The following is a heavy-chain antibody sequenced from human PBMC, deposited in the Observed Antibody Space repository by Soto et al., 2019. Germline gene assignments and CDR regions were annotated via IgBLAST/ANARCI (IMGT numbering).Heavy chain of an antibody. CDR1: AFTFTNHA. CDR3: GRRARDGYNSPIDY. D-gene: IGHD5-12*01. Sequence: EVQLLESGGGSVQPGGSLRLSCSASAFTFTNHAMNWVRQAPGKGLEWVSGVSGSGGRTSYADAVKGRFTICSNNSKNTLSLQLNSLRAEDTAVYFCGRRARDGYNSPIDYWVQGTLVTVSS. J-gene: IGHJ4*02. V-gene: IGHV3-23*01. CDR2: VSGSGGRT.